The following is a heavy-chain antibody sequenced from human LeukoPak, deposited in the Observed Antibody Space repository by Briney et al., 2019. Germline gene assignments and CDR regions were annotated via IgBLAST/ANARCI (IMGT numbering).Heavy chain of an antibody. CDR1: GFTFSSYW. Sequence: PGGSLRLSCAASGFTFSSYWMHWVRQAPGKGLVRVSRINSDGSSTSYADSVKGRFTISRDNAKNTLYLQMNSLRAEDTAVYYCARDLRYYYDSSGFYGMDVWGQGTTVTVSS. V-gene: IGHV3-74*01. J-gene: IGHJ6*02. CDR3: ARDLRYYYDSSGFYGMDV. CDR2: INSDGSST. D-gene: IGHD3-22*01.